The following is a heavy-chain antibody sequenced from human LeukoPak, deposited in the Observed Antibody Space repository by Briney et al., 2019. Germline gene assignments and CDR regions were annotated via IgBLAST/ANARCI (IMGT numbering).Heavy chain of an antibody. Sequence: SETLSLTCTVSGGSISSYYWSWMRQPPGKGLEWIGYIYYSGSTNYNPSLKSLVTISVDTSKNQFSLKLSSVTAADTAVYYCARHGAPYYYDSSGPFDYWGQGTLVTVSS. J-gene: IGHJ4*02. CDR1: GGSISSYY. D-gene: IGHD3-22*01. CDR3: ARHGAPYYYDSSGPFDY. V-gene: IGHV4-59*08. CDR2: IYYSGST.